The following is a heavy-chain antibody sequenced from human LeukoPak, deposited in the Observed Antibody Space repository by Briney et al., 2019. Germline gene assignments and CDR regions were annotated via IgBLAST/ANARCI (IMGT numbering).Heavy chain of an antibody. CDR1: GFTFSSYA. CDR2: ISGSGGST. V-gene: IGHV3-23*01. D-gene: IGHD2-2*01. CDR3: ASTKDIVVVPAAK. J-gene: IGHJ4*02. Sequence: GGSLRLSRAASGFTFSSYAMSWVRQAPGKGLEWVSAISGSGGSTYYADSVKGRFTISRDNSKNTLYLQMNSLRAEDTAVYYCASTKDIVVVPAAKWGQGTLVTVSS.